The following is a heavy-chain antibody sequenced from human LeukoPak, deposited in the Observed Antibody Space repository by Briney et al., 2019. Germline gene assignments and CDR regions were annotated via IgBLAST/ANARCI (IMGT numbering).Heavy chain of an antibody. CDR1: GGTFSSYA. J-gene: IGHJ4*02. CDR3: AREYYYDSSGYYYAPDYFDY. CDR2: IIPIFGTA. Sequence: SVKVSCKASGGTFSSYAMSWVRQAPGQGLEWMGGIIPIFGTANYAQKFQGRVTITADESTSTAYMELSSLRSEDTAVYYCAREYYYDSSGYYYAPDYFDYWGQGTLVTVSS. V-gene: IGHV1-69*13. D-gene: IGHD3-22*01.